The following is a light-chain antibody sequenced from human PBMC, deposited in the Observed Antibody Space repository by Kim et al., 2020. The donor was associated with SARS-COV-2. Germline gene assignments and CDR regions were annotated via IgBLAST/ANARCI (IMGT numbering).Light chain of an antibody. V-gene: IGLV2-11*01. CDR1: SSDGGGYNY. CDR3: CSYAGSYGVV. J-gene: IGLJ2*01. Sequence: PSVTISCTGTSSDGGGYNYVSWYQQHPGKAPKLMIYDVSKRPSGVPDRFSGSKSGNTASLTISGLQAEDEADYYCCSYAGSYGVVFGGGTQLTVL. CDR2: DVS.